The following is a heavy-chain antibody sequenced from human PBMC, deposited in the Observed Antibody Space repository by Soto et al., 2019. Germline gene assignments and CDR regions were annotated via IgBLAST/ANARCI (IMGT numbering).Heavy chain of an antibody. CDR2: IYSGGST. Sequence: EVQLVETGGGLIQPGGSLRLSCAASGFTVSSNYMSWVRQAPGKGLEWVSVIYSGGSTYYADSVKGRFTIFRDNSKNTLYLQMNSLRAEDTAVYYCARSGSSSWDYYGMDVWGQGTTVTVSS. V-gene: IGHV3-53*02. CDR3: ARSGSSSWDYYGMDV. D-gene: IGHD6-13*01. J-gene: IGHJ6*02. CDR1: GFTVSSNY.